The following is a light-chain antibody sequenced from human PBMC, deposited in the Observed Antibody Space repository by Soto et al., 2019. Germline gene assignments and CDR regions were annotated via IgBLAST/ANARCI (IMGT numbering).Light chain of an antibody. CDR3: QQRSNWRT. V-gene: IGKV3-11*01. J-gene: IGKJ1*01. CDR1: QSVGNY. Sequence: VLTQSPTTLSLSPCGRATLSCRASQSVGNYLAWYQQKSGQAPSLLIYGASNRATGIPARFSGSGSGTDFTLTISSLEPEDFAVYYCQQRSNWRTFGQGTKVDIK. CDR2: GAS.